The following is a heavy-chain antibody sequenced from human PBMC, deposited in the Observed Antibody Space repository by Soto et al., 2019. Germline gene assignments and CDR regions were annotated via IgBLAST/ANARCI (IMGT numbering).Heavy chain of an antibody. CDR2: IYTSGST. D-gene: IGHD6-13*01. CDR1: CGSIRSYY. V-gene: IGHV4-4*07. CDR3: ARDHHSSSRYGGYYYYYAIDV. J-gene: IGHJ6*02. Sequence: SEALSLTCTVSCGSIRSYYWSCIRQPPWKGLEWIVRIYTSGSTNYNPSLKSRVTMSVDTXKNQFSLKLSSVTAADTAVYYCARDHHSSSRYGGYYYYYAIDVWGQGTTVSVSS.